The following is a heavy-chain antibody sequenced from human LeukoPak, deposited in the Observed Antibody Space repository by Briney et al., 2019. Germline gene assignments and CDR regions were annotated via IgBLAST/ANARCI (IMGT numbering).Heavy chain of an antibody. Sequence: SETLSLTCAVYGGSFSGYYWSWIRQPPGKGLEWIGEINHSGSTNYNPSLKSRVTISVDTSKNQFSLKLSSVTAADTAVYYCARGGLAYRGGDRSPYYFDYWGQGTLVTVSS. CDR2: INHSGST. J-gene: IGHJ4*02. D-gene: IGHD2-21*02. CDR3: ARGGLAYRGGDRSPYYFDY. CDR1: GGSFSGYY. V-gene: IGHV4-34*01.